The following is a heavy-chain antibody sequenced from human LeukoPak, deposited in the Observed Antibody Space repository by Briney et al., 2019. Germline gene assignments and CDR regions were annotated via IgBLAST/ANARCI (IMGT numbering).Heavy chain of an antibody. V-gene: IGHV4-4*07. Sequence: SETLSLTCTVSGGSISSYYWSWIRQPAGKGLEWIGRIYTSGSTNYNPSLKSRVTMSVDTSKNQFSLKLSSVTAADTAVYYCARDHNDILTGYYTRYTLDYWGQGTLVTVSS. J-gene: IGHJ4*02. CDR3: ARDHNDILTGYYTRYTLDY. CDR2: IYTSGST. CDR1: GGSISSYY. D-gene: IGHD3-9*01.